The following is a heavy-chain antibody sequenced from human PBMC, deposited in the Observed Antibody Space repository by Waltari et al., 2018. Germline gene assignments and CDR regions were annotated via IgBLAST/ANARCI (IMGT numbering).Heavy chain of an antibody. V-gene: IGHV3-74*01. Sequence: EVQLVESGGGLVQPGGPLGLSCAASGFTFIRYWMHWVRQAQGKVRVCVARINSDGSGTIYADSVKGRFTISRDNAKNTLYLQLNSLRVEDTAVYYCAREPSPDSSGYFYYYMDVWGKGTTVTVSS. D-gene: IGHD3-22*01. CDR2: INSDGSGT. J-gene: IGHJ6*03. CDR3: AREPSPDSSGYFYYYMDV. CDR1: GFTFIRYW.